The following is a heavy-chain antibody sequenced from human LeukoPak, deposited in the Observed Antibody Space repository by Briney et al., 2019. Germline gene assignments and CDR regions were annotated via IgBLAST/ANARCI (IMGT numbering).Heavy chain of an antibody. Sequence: ASVKVSCKASGYSFTDYYIHWVRQAPGQGLEWMGWINPNSGDTNYAPKSQGRVTMTRDTSISTAYMEVTSLRFDDTAVYYCARVSAAAGTYPSDFWGQGSLVTVSS. CDR3: ARVSAAAGTYPSDF. D-gene: IGHD6-13*01. J-gene: IGHJ4*02. V-gene: IGHV1-2*02. CDR2: INPNSGDT. CDR1: GYSFTDYY.